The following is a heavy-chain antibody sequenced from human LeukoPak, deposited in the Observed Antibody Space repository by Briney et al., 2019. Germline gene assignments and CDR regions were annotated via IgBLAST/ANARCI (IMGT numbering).Heavy chain of an antibody. CDR1: GFTFSSYA. CDR3: AKFYYGSGSYPFDY. CDR2: ISGSGGST. V-gene: IGHV3-23*01. Sequence: GGSLRLSCAASGFTFSSYAMSWVRRAPGKGLEWVSAISGSGGSTYYADSVKGRFTISRDNSKNTLYLQISSLRAEDTAVYYCAKFYYGSGSYPFDYWGQGTLVTVSS. D-gene: IGHD3-10*01. J-gene: IGHJ4*02.